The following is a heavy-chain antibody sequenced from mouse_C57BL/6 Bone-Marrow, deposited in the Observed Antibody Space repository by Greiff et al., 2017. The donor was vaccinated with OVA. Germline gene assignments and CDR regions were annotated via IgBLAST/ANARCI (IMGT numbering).Heavy chain of an antibody. CDR2: INPSSGYT. CDR3: ASYDYGYNFVCAY. CDR1: GYTFTSYT. J-gene: IGHJ3*01. D-gene: IGHD1-1*01. V-gene: IGHV1-4*01. Sequence: VQLQQSGAELARPGASVKMSCKASGYTFTSYTMHWVKQRPGQGLEWIGYINPSSGYTKYNQKFKDKATLTADKSSSPAYMQLSSLTSEDSAVYHCASYDYGYNFVCAYGGQETVDTVCA.